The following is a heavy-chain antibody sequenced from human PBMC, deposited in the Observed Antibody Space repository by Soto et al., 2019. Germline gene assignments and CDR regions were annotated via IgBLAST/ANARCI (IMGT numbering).Heavy chain of an antibody. CDR2: TRNKANRYSP. CDR3: ARDTGGSYDY. D-gene: IGHD1-26*01. V-gene: IGHV3-72*01. CDR1: GFIFSDYY. J-gene: IGHJ4*02. Sequence: EVQLVESGGGLVQPGGSLTLSCAASGFIFSDYYMDWVRHVPGKGLEWVGRTRNKANRYSPEYAPSVKGRFTISRHDLDDSMYLQMNSLKTEDTAVYYCARDTGGSYDYWGQGALVTVSS.